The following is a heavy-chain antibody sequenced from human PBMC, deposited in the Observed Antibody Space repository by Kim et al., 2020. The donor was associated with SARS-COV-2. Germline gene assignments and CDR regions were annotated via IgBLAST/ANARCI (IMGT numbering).Heavy chain of an antibody. V-gene: IGHV5-51*01. CDR1: GYNFSTNW. D-gene: IGHD3-10*01. CDR2: IYPDDSDT. Sequence: GESLKISCKSSGYNFSTNWIAWVRQMPGKGLEFMGIIYPDDSDTRYSPSFQGQVTISADKSISVAYLQWNSLKASDTAMYFCARLIAEYYSNLGSYYHFDCWGQGTLVTVSS. J-gene: IGHJ4*02. CDR3: ARLIAEYYSNLGSYYHFDC.